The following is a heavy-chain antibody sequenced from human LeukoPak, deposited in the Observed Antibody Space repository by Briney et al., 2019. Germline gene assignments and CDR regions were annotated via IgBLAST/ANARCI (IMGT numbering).Heavy chain of an antibody. CDR2: IWYDGSNK. J-gene: IGHJ6*03. Sequence: GGSLRLSCAASGFTFSSYGMRWVRQAPGKGLEWVAVIWYDGSNKYYADSVKGRFTISRDNSKNTLYLQMNSLRAEDTAVYYCAKDRAARGYYYYYMDVWGKGTTVTVSS. CDR1: GFTFSSYG. V-gene: IGHV3-33*06. D-gene: IGHD6-6*01. CDR3: AKDRAARGYYYYYMDV.